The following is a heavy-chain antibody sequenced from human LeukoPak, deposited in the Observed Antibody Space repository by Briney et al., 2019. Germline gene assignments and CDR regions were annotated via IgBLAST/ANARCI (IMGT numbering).Heavy chain of an antibody. CDR2: ISSSGSTI. V-gene: IGHV3-48*04. Sequence: GGSLRLSCAASGFTFSSYNMNWVRQAPGKGLEWVSYISSSGSTIYYADSVKGRFTISRDNAKNSLYLQMNSLRAEDTAVYYCARDALDRIAVAGGHYYYYYYMDVWGKGTTVTVSS. CDR1: GFTFSSYN. CDR3: ARDALDRIAVAGGHYYYYYYMDV. D-gene: IGHD6-19*01. J-gene: IGHJ6*03.